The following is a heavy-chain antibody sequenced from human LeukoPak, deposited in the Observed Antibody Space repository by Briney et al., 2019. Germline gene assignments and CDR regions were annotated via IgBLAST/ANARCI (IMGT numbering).Heavy chain of an antibody. Sequence: GASVKVSCKASGYTFTSYGISWVRQAPGQGLEWMGWISAYNGNTNYAQKLQGRVTMTTDTSTSTAYMELRSLRSDDTAVYYCARDGGEYDFWSGFHYYYYGMDVWGQGTTVTVSS. CDR1: GYTFTSYG. J-gene: IGHJ6*02. D-gene: IGHD3-3*01. V-gene: IGHV1-18*01. CDR3: ARDGGEYDFWSGFHYYYYGMDV. CDR2: ISAYNGNT.